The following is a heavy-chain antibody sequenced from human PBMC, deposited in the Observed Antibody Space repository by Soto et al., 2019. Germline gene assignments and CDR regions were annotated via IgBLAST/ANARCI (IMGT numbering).Heavy chain of an antibody. CDR1: GGSFSGYY. CDR3: ASGYYDFWSGYPNWFDP. CDR2: INHSGST. V-gene: IGHV4-34*01. Sequence: SETLSLTCAVYGGSFSGYYWSWIRQPPGKGLEWIGEINHSGSTNYNPSLKSRVTISVDTSKNQFSLKLSSVTAADTAVYYCASGYYDFWSGYPNWFDPWGQGTLVTVSS. J-gene: IGHJ5*02. D-gene: IGHD3-3*01.